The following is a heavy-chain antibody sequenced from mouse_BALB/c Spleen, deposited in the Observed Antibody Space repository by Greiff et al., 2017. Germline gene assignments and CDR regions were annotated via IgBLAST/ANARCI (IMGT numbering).Heavy chain of an antibody. V-gene: IGHV1-77*01. Sequence: QVQLQQSGPELVKPGASVTMSCKASGYTFTDYVISWVKQRTGQGLEWIGEIYPGSGSTYYNQKFKGKATMTADKSSNTAYMQLSSLTSEDSAVYFCSRGCGYDREEYAMDYWGQGTSVTVSS. CDR3: SRGCGYDREEYAMDY. CDR1: GYTFTDYV. D-gene: IGHD2-14*01. CDR2: IYPGSGST. J-gene: IGHJ4*01.